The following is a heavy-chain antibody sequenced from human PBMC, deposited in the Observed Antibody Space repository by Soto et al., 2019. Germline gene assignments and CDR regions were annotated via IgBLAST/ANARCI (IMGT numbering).Heavy chain of an antibody. D-gene: IGHD3-22*01. J-gene: IGHJ4*02. CDR1: GGSISSGDYY. Sequence: SETLSLTCTVSGGSISSGDYYWSWIRQPPGKGLEWIGYIYNSGSTHYNPPLKSRVTISVDTSKNQFSLKLSSVTAADTAVYYCARDSAPDYYDSSGQGIVDYWGQGTLVTVSS. V-gene: IGHV4-30-4*01. CDR2: IYNSGST. CDR3: ARDSAPDYYDSSGQGIVDY.